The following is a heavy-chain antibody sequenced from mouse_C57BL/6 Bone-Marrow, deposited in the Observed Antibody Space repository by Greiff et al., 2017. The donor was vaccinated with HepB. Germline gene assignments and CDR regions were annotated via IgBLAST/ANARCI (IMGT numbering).Heavy chain of an antibody. CDR2: IYPGSGST. D-gene: IGHD1-1*01. CDR1: GYTFTSYW. Sequence: QVQLQQPGAELVKPGASVKMSCKASGYTFTSYWITWVKQRPGQGLEWIGDIYPGSGSTNYNEKFKSKATLTVDTSSSTAYMQLSSLTSEDSAVYDCARRALFTTVVDWYFDVWGTGTSVTVSS. V-gene: IGHV1-55*01. J-gene: IGHJ1*03. CDR3: ARRALFTTVVDWYFDV.